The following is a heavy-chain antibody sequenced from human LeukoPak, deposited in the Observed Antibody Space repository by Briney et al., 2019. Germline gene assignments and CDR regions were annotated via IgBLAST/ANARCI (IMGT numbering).Heavy chain of an antibody. CDR2: INLYNGAT. CDR1: GYSFTAYY. V-gene: IGHV1-2*02. J-gene: IGHJ4*02. CDR3: ASWAGGNEPVASFGY. D-gene: IGHD1-14*01. Sequence: ASVKVCCKPTGYSFTAYYIFWMRQAPGQGLECMGWINLYNGATKYAQRFQSRVTMTRDTSISTAHMELSRLRSDDTATYYCASWAGGNEPVASFGYWGQGTLVTVSS.